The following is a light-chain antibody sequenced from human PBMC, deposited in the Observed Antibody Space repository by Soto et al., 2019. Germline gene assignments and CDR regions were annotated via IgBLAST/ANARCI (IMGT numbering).Light chain of an antibody. J-gene: IGKJ3*01. CDR2: TAS. V-gene: IGKV1-9*01. CDR3: QQLNDYPFT. Sequence: DIQLTQSPSFLSASVGDRVIITCRASQDISSYLAWYQQKPGQAPKLLIYTASTLQSGVPSRFSGSESGTEFTLTINSLQPEDFATYYCQQLNDYPFTFGPGTKVDIK. CDR1: QDISSY.